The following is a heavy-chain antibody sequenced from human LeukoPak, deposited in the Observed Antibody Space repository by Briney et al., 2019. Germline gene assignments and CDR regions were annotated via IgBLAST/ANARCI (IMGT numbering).Heavy chain of an antibody. Sequence: GGSLRLSCVVSGLTVSNNYMTWVRQAPGKGLEWVSLIFSGGGTYYADSVKGRFTIARDSSKNTLYLQMNSLRAEDTALYYCARDPGAAAGNLWSWGQGTLVTVSS. V-gene: IGHV3-66*01. J-gene: IGHJ5*02. CDR2: IFSGGGT. D-gene: IGHD6-25*01. CDR3: ARDPGAAAGNLWS. CDR1: GLTVSNNY.